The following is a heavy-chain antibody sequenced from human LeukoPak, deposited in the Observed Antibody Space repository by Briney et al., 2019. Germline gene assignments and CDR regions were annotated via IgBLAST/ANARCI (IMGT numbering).Heavy chain of an antibody. CDR3: AKHLAEAGSGSYKSTFDC. D-gene: IGHD3-10*01. J-gene: IGHJ4*02. CDR2: LGGGGVST. CDR1: GFTFSSYA. V-gene: IGHV3-23*01. Sequence: PGGSLRLSCAASGFTFSSYAMSWVRQAPGKGLEWVSGLGGGGVSTYYADSVKGRFTISRDNSKNTLYLRMNSLRAEDTAFYYCAKHLAEAGSGSYKSTFDCWGQGTLVTVSS.